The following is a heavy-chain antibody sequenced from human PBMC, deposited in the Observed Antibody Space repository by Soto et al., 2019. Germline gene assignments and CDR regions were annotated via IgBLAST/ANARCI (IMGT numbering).Heavy chain of an antibody. Sequence: PGGSLRLCCAASGFSISTYAISVVRQAPGRGQEGVAAISGSGSRKYYEDSEKSRFTISGDNDKNSYYLQSNNMSADDTALYYGAKCGSGCYFTVWGKGATVTVPS. CDR1: GFSISTYA. J-gene: IGHJ6*03. V-gene: IGHV3-23*01. CDR3: AKCGSGCYFTV. CDR2: ISGSGSRK. D-gene: IGHD3-10*01.